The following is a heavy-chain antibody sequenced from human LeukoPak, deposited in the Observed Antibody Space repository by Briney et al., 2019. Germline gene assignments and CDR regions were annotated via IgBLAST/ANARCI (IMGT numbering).Heavy chain of an antibody. Sequence: PGGSLRLSCAASGFTFSSYAMSWVRQAPGKGLEWVSAISGSGGSTYYADSVKGRFTISRDNSKNTLYLQMNSLRAEDTALYYCAKDGVGYYGSGSYHYWGQGTLVTVSS. CDR2: ISGSGGST. V-gene: IGHV3-23*01. J-gene: IGHJ4*02. CDR1: GFTFSSYA. D-gene: IGHD3-10*01. CDR3: AKDGVGYYGSGSYHY.